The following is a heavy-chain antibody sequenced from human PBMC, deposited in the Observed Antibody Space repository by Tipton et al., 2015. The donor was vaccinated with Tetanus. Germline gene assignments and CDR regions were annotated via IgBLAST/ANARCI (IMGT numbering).Heavy chain of an antibody. CDR3: VSGSALGN. J-gene: IGHJ4*02. Sequence: SLRLSCAASGFYFPVYAVSWVRQVPGRGLEWVSSISSTSRYINYAASLEGRFTISRDNAKNSLSLQMNSLRTDDTAVYYCVSGSALGNWGQGTLVTVSS. D-gene: IGHD6-25*01. V-gene: IGHV3-11*06. CDR2: ISSTSRYI. CDR1: GFYFPVYA.